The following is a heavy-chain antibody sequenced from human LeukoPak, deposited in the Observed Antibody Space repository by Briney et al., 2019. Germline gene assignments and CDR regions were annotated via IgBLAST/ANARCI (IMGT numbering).Heavy chain of an antibody. Sequence: GGSLRLSCAASGFTFSSYWMHWVRQAPGKGLVWVSRISSDGSSTSYADSVKGRFTISRDNAKNTLYLQMNSLRAEDTAVYYCARDFYCSGGSCYYGMDVWGQGTTVTVSS. D-gene: IGHD2-15*01. CDR3: ARDFYCSGGSCYYGMDV. V-gene: IGHV3-74*01. CDR1: GFTFSSYW. J-gene: IGHJ6*02. CDR2: ISSDGSST.